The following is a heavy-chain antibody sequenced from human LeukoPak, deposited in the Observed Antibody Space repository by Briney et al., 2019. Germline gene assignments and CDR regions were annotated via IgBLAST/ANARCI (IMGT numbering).Heavy chain of an antibody. D-gene: IGHD3-3*01. CDR2: ISSRGSSI. J-gene: IGHJ5*02. CDR3: ARLQEDYDFWSGSRAWFDP. V-gene: IGHV3-48*03. Sequence: GGSLRLSCAASGFTFSSYEMNWVRQAPGKGLEWVSYISSRGSSISYADSVKGRFTISRDNAKNSLYLQMNSLRAEDTAVYYCARLQEDYDFWSGSRAWFDPWGQGTLVTVSS. CDR1: GFTFSSYE.